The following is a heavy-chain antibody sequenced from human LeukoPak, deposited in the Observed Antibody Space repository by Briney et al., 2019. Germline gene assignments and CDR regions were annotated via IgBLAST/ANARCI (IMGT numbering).Heavy chain of an antibody. J-gene: IGHJ3*02. CDR3: AKEIVVDPYDAFDI. CDR1: GFTVSSNY. CDR2: IYSGGST. V-gene: IGHV3-66*01. D-gene: IGHD3-22*01. Sequence: GGSLRLSCAASGFTVSSNYMSWVRQAPGKGLEWVSVIYSGGSTYYADSVKGRFTISRDNSKNTLYLQMNSLRAEDTAVYYCAKEIVVDPYDAFDIWGQGTMVTVSS.